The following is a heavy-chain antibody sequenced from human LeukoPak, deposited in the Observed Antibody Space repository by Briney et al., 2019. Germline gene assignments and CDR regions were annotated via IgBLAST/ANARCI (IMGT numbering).Heavy chain of an antibody. Sequence: PGGSLRLSCAASGFTFDDYAMHWVRQAPGKGLEWVSLISWDGGSTYYADSVKGRFTISRDNSKNSLYLQMNSLRAEDTALYYCASGESYGWSGTLFDYWGQGTLVTVSS. J-gene: IGHJ4*02. CDR2: ISWDGGST. D-gene: IGHD5-18*01. CDR1: GFTFDDYA. CDR3: ASGESYGWSGTLFDY. V-gene: IGHV3-43D*03.